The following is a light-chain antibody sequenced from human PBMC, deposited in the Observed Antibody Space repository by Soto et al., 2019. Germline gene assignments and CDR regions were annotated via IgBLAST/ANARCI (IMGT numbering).Light chain of an antibody. Sequence: DIQMTQSPSTLSASVGHRVTITCRASQSISSWLAWYQHKPGKAPNLLIYDASSLKHGVPSKFSGSGSGIELALTVRSRQPVPFAAYAGEQYNTYSSWTFGQWNKVVVK. CDR3: EQYNTYSSWT. CDR1: QSISSW. CDR2: DAS. V-gene: IGKV1-5*01. J-gene: IGKJ1*01.